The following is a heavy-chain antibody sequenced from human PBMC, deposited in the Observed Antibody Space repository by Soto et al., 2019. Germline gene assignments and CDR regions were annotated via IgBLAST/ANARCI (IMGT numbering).Heavy chain of an antibody. D-gene: IGHD2-15*01. J-gene: IGHJ3*02. CDR1: GGSISSSSYY. Sequence: PSETLSLTCTVSGGSISSSSYYWGWIRQPPGKGLEWIGSIYYSGSTYYNPSLKSRVTISVVTSKNQFSLKLSSVTAADTAVYYCARPGNFRYCSGGSCRDAFDIWGQGTMVTVSS. CDR2: IYYSGST. CDR3: ARPGNFRYCSGGSCRDAFDI. V-gene: IGHV4-39*01.